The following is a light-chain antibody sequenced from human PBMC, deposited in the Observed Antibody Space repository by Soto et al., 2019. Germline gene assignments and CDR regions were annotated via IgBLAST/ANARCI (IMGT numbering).Light chain of an antibody. CDR3: CSFAGSSTLL. CDR1: TNDIGSYNL. V-gene: IGLV2-23*01. CDR2: EGS. Sequence: QSVLTQPASVSGSPGQSITISCTGTTNDIGSYNLVSWYQQHPGKGPKVMIYEGSKRPSGVSHRFSGSKSGNTASLTISGLLPEDEADYYCCSFAGSSTLLFGGGTKLTVL. J-gene: IGLJ3*02.